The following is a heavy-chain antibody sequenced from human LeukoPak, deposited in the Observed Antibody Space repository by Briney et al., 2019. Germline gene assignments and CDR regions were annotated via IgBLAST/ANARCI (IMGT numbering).Heavy chain of an antibody. CDR1: GYTFTSYA. CDR3: ARMEMATAIFDY. CDR2: ISAYNGNT. J-gene: IGHJ4*02. V-gene: IGHV1-18*01. D-gene: IGHD5-24*01. Sequence: ASVKVSCKASGYTFTSYAITWVRQAPGQGLEGMGWISAYNGNTNYAQNLQGRVTMTTDTSTSTAYMELRSLRSDDTAMYYCARMEMATAIFDYWGQGTLVTVSS.